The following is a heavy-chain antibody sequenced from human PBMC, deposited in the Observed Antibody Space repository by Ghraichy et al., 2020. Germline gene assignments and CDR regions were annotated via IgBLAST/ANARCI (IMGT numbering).Heavy chain of an antibody. V-gene: IGHV3-23*01. Sequence: GGSLRLSCAASGFTFSSYAMSWVRQAPGKGLEWVSAISGSGGSTYYADSVKGRFTISRDNSKNTLYLQMNSLGAEDTAVYYCAKAPPFYYYDSSGYYPYFDYWGQGTLVTVSS. CDR1: GFTFSSYA. CDR2: ISGSGGST. J-gene: IGHJ4*02. CDR3: AKAPPFYYYDSSGYYPYFDY. D-gene: IGHD3-22*01.